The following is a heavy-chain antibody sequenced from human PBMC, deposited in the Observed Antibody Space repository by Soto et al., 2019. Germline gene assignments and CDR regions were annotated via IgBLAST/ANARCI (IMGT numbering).Heavy chain of an antibody. D-gene: IGHD2-21*02. CDR2: ISYDGSNK. CDR3: AKDSRIVVVTAPYDY. CDR1: GFTFSSYG. J-gene: IGHJ4*02. Sequence: QVQLVESGGGVVQPGRSLRLSCAASGFTFSSYGMHWVRQAPGKGLEWVAVISYDGSNKYYADSVKGRFTISRDNSKNTLYLQMNSLSAEDTAMYYCAKDSRIVVVTAPYDYWGQGTLCTVSS. V-gene: IGHV3-30*18.